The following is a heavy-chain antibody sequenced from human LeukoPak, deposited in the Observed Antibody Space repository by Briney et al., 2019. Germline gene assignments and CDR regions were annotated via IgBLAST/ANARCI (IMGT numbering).Heavy chain of an antibody. CDR3: AKEPRYEHYYYYYMDV. CDR2: ISGSGGST. J-gene: IGHJ6*03. Sequence: GGSLRLSCAASGFTFSSYAMSWVRQAPGKGLEWVSAISGSGGSTYYADSVKGRFTISRDNSKNTLYLQMNSLRAEDTAVYYCAKEPRYEHYYYYYMDVWGKGTTVTVSS. V-gene: IGHV3-23*01. CDR1: GFTFSSYA. D-gene: IGHD3-9*01.